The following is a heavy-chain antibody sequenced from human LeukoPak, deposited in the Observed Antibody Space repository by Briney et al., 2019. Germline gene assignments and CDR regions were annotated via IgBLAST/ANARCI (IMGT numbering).Heavy chain of an antibody. V-gene: IGHV4-59*11. Sequence: PSETLSLTCTVSGGSISSHYWSWIRQPPGKGLEWIVYIYYSGSTNYNPPLKSRVTISVDTSKNQFSLKLSSVTAADTAVYYCARVFRGELSHYFDYWGQGTLVTVSS. CDR1: GGSISSHY. CDR3: ARVFRGELSHYFDY. D-gene: IGHD1-26*01. J-gene: IGHJ4*02. CDR2: IYYSGST.